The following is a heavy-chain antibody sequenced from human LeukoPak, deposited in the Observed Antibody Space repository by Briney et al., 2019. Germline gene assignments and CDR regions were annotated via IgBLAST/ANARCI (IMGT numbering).Heavy chain of an antibody. CDR1: GYTFTSYA. CDR3: ARGTRTAMVTNWFDP. Sequence: GASVKVSCKASGYTFTSYAITWVRQAPGQGLEWMGRIIPILGIANYAQKFQGRVTITADESTSTAYMELSSLRSEDTAVYYCARGTRTAMVTNWFDPWGQGTLVTVSS. V-gene: IGHV1-69*04. CDR2: IIPILGIA. J-gene: IGHJ5*02. D-gene: IGHD5-18*01.